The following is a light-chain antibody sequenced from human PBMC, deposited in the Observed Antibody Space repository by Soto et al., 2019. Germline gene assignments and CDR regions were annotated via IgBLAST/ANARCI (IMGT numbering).Light chain of an antibody. CDR2: GAS. J-gene: IGKJ4*01. V-gene: IGKV3D-20*02. CDR3: QQRSNSLT. Sequence: ELVMTQAPATLSEFPGERAILSWRASQSVSSSYLAWYQQKPGQAPRLLIYGASSRATGIPARFSGSGSGTDFTLTISRLEPEDFAVYYRQQRSNSLTVGGGTKGDI. CDR1: QSVSSSY.